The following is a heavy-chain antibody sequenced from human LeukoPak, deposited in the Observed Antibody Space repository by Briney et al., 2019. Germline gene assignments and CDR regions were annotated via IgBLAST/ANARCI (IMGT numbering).Heavy chain of an antibody. CDR2: IKQDGSEK. CDR3: ARDPTGGPFDY. Sequence: GGSLRLSCAASGFTFSSYWMSWVRQAPGRGLEWVANIKQDGSEKYYVDSVKGRFTISRDNAKNSLYLQMNSLRAEDTAVYYCARDPTGGPFDYWGQGTLVTVSS. D-gene: IGHD3-10*01. J-gene: IGHJ4*02. V-gene: IGHV3-7*01. CDR1: GFTFSSYW.